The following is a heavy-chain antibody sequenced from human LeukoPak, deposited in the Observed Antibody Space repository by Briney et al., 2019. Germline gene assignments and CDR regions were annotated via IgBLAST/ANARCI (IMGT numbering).Heavy chain of an antibody. Sequence: PSQTLSLTCTVSGGSISSGGYYWTWIRQHPGKGLEWIGYIHYNGNTYYNPSPKSRVIISVDTSKDQFSLRLSSVTAADTAVFYCARGAMGGANWFGPWGQGTLVTVSS. CDR3: ARGAMGGANWFGP. CDR2: IHYNGNT. J-gene: IGHJ5*02. V-gene: IGHV4-31*03. D-gene: IGHD5-18*01. CDR1: GGSISSGGYY.